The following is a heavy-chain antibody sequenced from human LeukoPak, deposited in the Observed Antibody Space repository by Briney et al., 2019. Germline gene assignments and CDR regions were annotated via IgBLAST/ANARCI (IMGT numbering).Heavy chain of an antibody. V-gene: IGHV3-7*01. D-gene: IGHD3-10*01. J-gene: IGHJ4*02. CDR3: ARAGGGLDY. Sequence: GGSLRLSCAASGFTFATYAMSWVRQIPGKGLEWVANIKQDGSEKYYVDSVKGRFTISRDNAKNSLYLQMNSLRAEDTAVYYCARAGGGLDYWGQGTLVTVSS. CDR1: GFTFATYA. CDR2: IKQDGSEK.